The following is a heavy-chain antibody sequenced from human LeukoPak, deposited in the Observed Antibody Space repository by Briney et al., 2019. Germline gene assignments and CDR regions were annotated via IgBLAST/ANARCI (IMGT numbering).Heavy chain of an antibody. Sequence: GGSLRLSCAASGFTFSSYSMNWVRQAPGKGLEWVSYISSSSSTIYYADSVKGRFTISRDNAKNSLYLQMNSLRDEDTAVYYCARPAQYCSGGSCYFDYWGQETLVTVSS. CDR3: ARPAQYCSGGSCYFDY. CDR1: GFTFSSYS. V-gene: IGHV3-48*02. D-gene: IGHD2-15*01. J-gene: IGHJ4*02. CDR2: ISSSSSTI.